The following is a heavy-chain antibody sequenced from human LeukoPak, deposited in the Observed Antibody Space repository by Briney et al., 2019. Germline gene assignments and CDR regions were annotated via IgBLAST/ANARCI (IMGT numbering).Heavy chain of an antibody. CDR2: INHSGST. CDR1: GGSFSGYY. D-gene: IGHD5-24*01. J-gene: IGHJ4*02. CDR3: ARGRWLPLTLFDY. Sequence: PSETLSLTCAVYGGSFSGYYWSWIRQPPGKGLEWIGEINHSGSTNYNPSLKSRVTISVDTSKNQFSLKLSSVTAADTAVYYCARGRWLPLTLFDYWGQGTLVTVFS. V-gene: IGHV4-34*01.